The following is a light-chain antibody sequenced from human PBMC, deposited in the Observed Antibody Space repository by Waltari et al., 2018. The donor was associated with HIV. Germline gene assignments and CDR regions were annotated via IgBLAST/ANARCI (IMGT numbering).Light chain of an antibody. Sequence: DIQLTQSPSFLSASVGDRVTITCRASQGISSYLAWYQQKPGKAPKLLIYAASTLQSGVPSRFSGSGSGTEFTLTISSLQPEDFATYYFQHLNSYPLTFGPGTKVDIK. CDR3: QHLNSYPLT. V-gene: IGKV1-9*01. J-gene: IGKJ3*01. CDR1: QGISSY. CDR2: AAS.